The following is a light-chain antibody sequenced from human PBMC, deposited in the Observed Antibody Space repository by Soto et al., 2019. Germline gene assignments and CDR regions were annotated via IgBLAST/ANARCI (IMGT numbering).Light chain of an antibody. V-gene: IGKV3-11*01. J-gene: IGKJ4*01. CDR3: QHRSNWPLT. CDR1: QSVSSY. CDR2: DAS. Sequence: EIVLTQSPATLSLSPGERATLSCRASQSVSSYLAWYQQKPGQAPRLLIYDASNSATGIPARFSGSGSGTDFTLTISSLEPEDFAVYYCQHRSNWPLTFGGGTNVEIK.